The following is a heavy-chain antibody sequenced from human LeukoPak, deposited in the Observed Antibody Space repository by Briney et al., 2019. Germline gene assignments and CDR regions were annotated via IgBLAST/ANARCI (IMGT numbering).Heavy chain of an antibody. V-gene: IGHV4-59*01. D-gene: IGHD3-9*01. CDR2: IYYSGST. CDR3: ARGDFGGILTGYSMAFDY. CDR1: GGSTSSYY. Sequence: SETLSLTCTVCGGSTSSYYWSWIRQPPGKGLEWIGYIYYSGSTNYNPSLKSRVTISVDTSKNQFSLKLSSVTAADTAVYYCARGDFGGILTGYSMAFDYWGQGTLVTVSS. J-gene: IGHJ4*02.